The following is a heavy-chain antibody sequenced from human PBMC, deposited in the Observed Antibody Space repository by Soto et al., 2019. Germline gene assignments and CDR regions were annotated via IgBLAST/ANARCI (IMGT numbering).Heavy chain of an antibody. D-gene: IGHD1-26*01. V-gene: IGHV1-3*01. CDR3: ATYVGYSNTCLSH. CDR1: GYTFTSPA. J-gene: IGHJ4*02. CDR2: IKAGNGDI. Sequence: QVQLVQSGAEVMQPGASVKVSCKASGYTFTSPATHWVRQAPGQRLEWMGWIKAGNGDIKYSQKFQGRVTFTTDTSANTAYMEWSSLRSEDTAVYYCATYVGYSNTCLSHWGQGTLVTVSS.